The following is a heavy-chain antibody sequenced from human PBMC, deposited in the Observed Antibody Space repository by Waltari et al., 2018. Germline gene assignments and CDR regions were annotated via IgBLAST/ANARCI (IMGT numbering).Heavy chain of an antibody. V-gene: IGHV1-2*02. CDR2: INTTSGDT. Sequence: QVQLVQSGAEVQKPGASVKVSCKASGYTFTGYYMHWVRQAPGQGLEWMGWINTTSGDTNSAQKFQGRVTVTRDTSISTAYMELSRLTSDDTAVYYCARGGSSSCDYWGQGTLVTVSP. CDR1: GYTFTGYY. D-gene: IGHD1-26*01. CDR3: ARGGSSSCDY. J-gene: IGHJ4*02.